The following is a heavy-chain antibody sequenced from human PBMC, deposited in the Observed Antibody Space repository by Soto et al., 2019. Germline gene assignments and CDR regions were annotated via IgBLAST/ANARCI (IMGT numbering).Heavy chain of an antibody. CDR2: ISGSGATI. CDR1: GFTFSSFA. V-gene: IGHV3-23*01. J-gene: IGHJ6*02. Sequence: GGSLRLSCAASGFTFSSFAMTWVRQAPGKGLEWVSVISGSGATIYYADSVKGRFTISRDNSKNTLLLQMHSLRADDTAVYYCASSSGDMDNYGLDVWGQGTTVTVSS. CDR3: ASSSGDMDNYGLDV. D-gene: IGHD2-15*01.